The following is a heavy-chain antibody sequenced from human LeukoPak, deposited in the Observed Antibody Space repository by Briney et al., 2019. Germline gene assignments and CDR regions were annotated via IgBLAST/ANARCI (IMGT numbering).Heavy chain of an antibody. CDR2: INWNGGST. Sequence: GGSLRLSCAASGFTFDDYGMSWVRQAPGKGLEWVSGINWNGGSTGYADSVKGRFTISRDNAKNSLYLQMNSLRAEDTAVYYCARDRRYCSGGSCYLNWFDPWGQGTLVTVSS. D-gene: IGHD2-15*01. CDR3: ARDRRYCSGGSCYLNWFDP. V-gene: IGHV3-20*04. CDR1: GFTFDDYG. J-gene: IGHJ5*02.